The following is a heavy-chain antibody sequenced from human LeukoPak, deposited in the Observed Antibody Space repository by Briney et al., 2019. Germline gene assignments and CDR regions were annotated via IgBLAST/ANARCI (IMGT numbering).Heavy chain of an antibody. J-gene: IGHJ5*02. CDR3: ARVESTTATSTTISTWFDP. CDR1: GDSIYNSDFY. CDR2: IYYSGMT. D-gene: IGHD2/OR15-2a*01. V-gene: IGHV4-30-4*08. Sequence: SQTLSLTCSVSGDSIYNSDFYWNWIRQPPGTGLEWIGYIYYSGMTYYNPSLQSRFTISVDTSKNQFSLKVKSVTTADTAVYYCARVESTTATSTTISTWFDPWGPGTLVTVSP.